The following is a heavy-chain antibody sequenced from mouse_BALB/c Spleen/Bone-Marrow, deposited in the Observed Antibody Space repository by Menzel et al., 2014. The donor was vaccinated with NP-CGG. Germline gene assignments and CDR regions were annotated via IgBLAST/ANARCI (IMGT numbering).Heavy chain of an antibody. CDR1: GYALSVYW. J-gene: IGHJ2*01. Sequence: QVQLKQSGAELVRPGSSVKISCKASGYALSVYWMNWVKQRPGQGLEWIGQIYPGDGDTNYNGKFKGRATLTADKSSNTAYMQLSSLTSEDSAVYFCARGGISVDYWGQGTTLTVSS. V-gene: IGHV1-80*01. CDR3: ARGGISVDY. CDR2: IYPGDGDT.